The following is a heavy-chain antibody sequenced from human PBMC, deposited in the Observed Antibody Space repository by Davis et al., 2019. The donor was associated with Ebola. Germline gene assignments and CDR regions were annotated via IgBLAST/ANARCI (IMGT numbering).Heavy chain of an antibody. CDR1: GGSISGDY. J-gene: IGHJ6*02. Sequence: GSLRLSCTVSGGSISGDYWSWVRQPPGKGLEWIGYIYFSGITNYNPSLKSRVTITVDTSKNQISLHLNSVTAADTAVYYCAKHEYGGYDRWYYYGLDVWGQGTTVTVSS. CDR2: IYFSGIT. V-gene: IGHV4-59*01. D-gene: IGHD5-12*01. CDR3: AKHEYGGYDRWYYYGLDV.